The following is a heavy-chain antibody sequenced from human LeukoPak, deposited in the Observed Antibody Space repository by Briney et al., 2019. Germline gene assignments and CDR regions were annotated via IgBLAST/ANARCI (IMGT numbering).Heavy chain of an antibody. V-gene: IGHV3-74*01. CDR1: GFTLSSYW. CDR2: INRYGSTS. D-gene: IGHD3-10*01. Sequence: PGGSLRLSCAASGFTLSSYWMHWVRQAPGKGLVWVSRINRYGSTSIYADSVKGRFTISRDIANNTLYLQMNSLRAEDTAVYYCVFGYYYDSGSQYNWFDTWGQGTLVTVSS. CDR3: VFGYYYDSGSQYNWFDT. J-gene: IGHJ5*02.